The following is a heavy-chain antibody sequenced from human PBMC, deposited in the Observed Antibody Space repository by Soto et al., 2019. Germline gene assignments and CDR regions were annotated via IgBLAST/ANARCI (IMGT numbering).Heavy chain of an antibody. V-gene: IGHV3-23*01. CDR1: GFSFSTYA. CDR2: ISATGGST. J-gene: IGHJ2*01. CDR3: TRDSTTADVGPRPIGYFDL. Sequence: EVQLLESGGGLVQPGGSLRLSCAASGFSFSTYAMAWVRQAPGKGLDWVSLISATGGSTYYADSVKGRFTISGDNSKNILHLQLKSLRAEDTALYYCTRDSTTADVGPRPIGYFDLWGRCTLVTVSA. D-gene: IGHD2-15*01.